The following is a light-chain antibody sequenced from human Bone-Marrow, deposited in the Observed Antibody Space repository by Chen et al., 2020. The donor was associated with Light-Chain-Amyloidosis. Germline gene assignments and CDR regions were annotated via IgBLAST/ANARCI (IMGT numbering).Light chain of an antibody. Sequence: NFMLTQPHSVSESPGKTVIISCTRSSGSIATNYVQWYQQRPGSSPTTVIYEDDQRPSGVPDRCSGSIDGSSNSASLSISGLRTEEEADYYCQSYQGSSQGVFGGGTKLTVL. V-gene: IGLV6-57*01. CDR1: SGSIATNY. CDR3: QSYQGSSQGV. CDR2: EDD. J-gene: IGLJ3*02.